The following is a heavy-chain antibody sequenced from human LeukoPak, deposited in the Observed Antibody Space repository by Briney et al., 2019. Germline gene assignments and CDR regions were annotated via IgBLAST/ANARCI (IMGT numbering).Heavy chain of an antibody. CDR3: ATSDDSSGSD. Sequence: PGGSLRLSCAASGFTFSDYWMTWVRQVPGKGLGWVANVGRDGSEKNYVDSVKGRFTISRDNAKNSLFLQMNSLRVEDTALYYCATSDDSSGSDWGQGTMVTVSS. CDR1: GFTFSDYW. D-gene: IGHD3-22*01. V-gene: IGHV3-7*01. CDR2: VGRDGSEK. J-gene: IGHJ4*02.